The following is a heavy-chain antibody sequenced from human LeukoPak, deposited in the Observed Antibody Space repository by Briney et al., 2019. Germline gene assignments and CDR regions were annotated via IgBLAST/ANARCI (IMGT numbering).Heavy chain of an antibody. CDR3: ARVYYYYYYMDV. V-gene: IGHV4-34*01. CDR1: GGSSSGYY. Sequence: SETLSLTCAVYGGSSSGYYWSWIRQPPGKGLEWIGEINHSGSTNYNPSLKSRVTISVDTSKNQFSLKLSSVTAADTAVYFCARVYYYYYYMDVWGKGTTVTVSS. CDR2: INHSGST. J-gene: IGHJ6*03.